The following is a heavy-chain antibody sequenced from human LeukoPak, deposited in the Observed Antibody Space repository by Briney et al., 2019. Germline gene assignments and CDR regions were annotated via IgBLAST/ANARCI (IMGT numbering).Heavy chain of an antibody. CDR1: GYTFTSYG. J-gene: IGHJ4*02. Sequence: ASVKVSCKASGYTFTSYGISWVRQAPGQGLEWMGWISAYNGNTNYAQKLQGRVTMTTDTSTSIAYMELRSLRSDDTAVYYCARGRYDSSGYYLIDYWGQGTLVTVPS. V-gene: IGHV1-18*01. D-gene: IGHD3-22*01. CDR3: ARGRYDSSGYYLIDY. CDR2: ISAYNGNT.